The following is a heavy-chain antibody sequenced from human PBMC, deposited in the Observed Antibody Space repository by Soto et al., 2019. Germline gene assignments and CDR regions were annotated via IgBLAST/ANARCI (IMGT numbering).Heavy chain of an antibody. J-gene: IGHJ4*02. D-gene: IGHD5-12*01. Sequence: SETLSLTCTVSGGSISSSSYFWGWIRQPPGKGLEWIGNVHYRGSTYYNASLTSRVTISVDTSKNQFSLKLSSVTAADSAVYSCARGIGYYFDSWGQGTLVTVSS. CDR3: ARGIGYYFDS. CDR1: GGSISSSSYF. CDR2: VHYRGST. V-gene: IGHV4-39*01.